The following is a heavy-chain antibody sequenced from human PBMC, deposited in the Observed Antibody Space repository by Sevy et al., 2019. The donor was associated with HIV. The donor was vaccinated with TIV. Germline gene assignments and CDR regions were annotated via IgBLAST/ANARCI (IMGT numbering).Heavy chain of an antibody. CDR2: INHSGST. CDR1: GGSFSGYY. V-gene: IGHV4-34*01. Sequence: SETLSLTCAVYGGSFSGYYWSWIRQPPGKGLEWIGEINHSGSTNYNPSLKGRVTISVDTSKNQFSLKLSSVTAADTAVYYCARTRDYGDYPLFYYYYGMDVWGQGTTVTVSS. J-gene: IGHJ6*02. CDR3: ARTRDYGDYPLFYYYYGMDV. D-gene: IGHD4-17*01.